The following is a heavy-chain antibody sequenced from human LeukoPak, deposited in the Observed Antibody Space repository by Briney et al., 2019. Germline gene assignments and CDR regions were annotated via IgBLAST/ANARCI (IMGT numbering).Heavy chain of an antibody. CDR1: GGSSSGYY. D-gene: IGHD4-17*01. Sequence: PSETLSLTCAVYGGSSSGYYWSWIRQPPGKGLEWIGEINHSGSTNYNPSLKSRVTISVDTSKNQFSLKLSSVTAADTAVYYCARGITTVTTEFQQYYMDVWGKGTTVTVSS. J-gene: IGHJ6*03. CDR3: ARGITTVTTEFQQYYMDV. CDR2: INHSGST. V-gene: IGHV4-34*01.